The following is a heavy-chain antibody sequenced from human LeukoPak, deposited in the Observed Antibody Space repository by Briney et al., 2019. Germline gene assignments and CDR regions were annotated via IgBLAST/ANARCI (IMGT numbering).Heavy chain of an antibody. CDR2: INPNSGGT. Sequence: ASVNVSCKASGYTFTGYYMHWVRQAPGQGLEWMGRINPNSGGTNYAQKFQGRVTMTRDTSISTAYMELSRLRSDDTAVYYCASFGGWYNLFDYWGQGTLVTVSS. D-gene: IGHD6-19*01. CDR1: GYTFTGYY. CDR3: ASFGGWYNLFDY. J-gene: IGHJ4*02. V-gene: IGHV1-2*06.